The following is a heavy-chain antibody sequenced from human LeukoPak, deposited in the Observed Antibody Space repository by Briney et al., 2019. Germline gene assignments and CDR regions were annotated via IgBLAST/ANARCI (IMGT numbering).Heavy chain of an antibody. CDR3: ARGGSSSSPFFDY. CDR1: GCTFTNYF. J-gene: IGHJ4*02. V-gene: IGHV1-46*01. Sequence: ASVRVSCKASGCTFTNYFMHWVRHAPGQGRVWMGIINPSGGSTSYAQKFQGRVTMTRDTSTSTVYMELSSLRSEDTAVYYCARGGSSSSPFFDYWGQGTLVTVSS. D-gene: IGHD6-13*01. CDR2: INPSGGST.